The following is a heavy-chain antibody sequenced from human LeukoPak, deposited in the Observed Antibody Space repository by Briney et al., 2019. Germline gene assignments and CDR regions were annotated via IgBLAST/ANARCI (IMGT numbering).Heavy chain of an antibody. D-gene: IGHD1-26*01. CDR1: GYSFTSYW. CDR3: ARQVTVGPTHFDY. J-gene: IGHJ4*02. CDR2: IYPGDSAT. Sequence: GESLKISCKGSGYSFTSYWIAWVRQMPGKGLEWMGIIYPGDSATKYSPSFQGQVTISADKSINTAYLQWSSLKASDTAMYYCARQVTVGPTHFDYWGPGTLVTVSS. V-gene: IGHV5-51*01.